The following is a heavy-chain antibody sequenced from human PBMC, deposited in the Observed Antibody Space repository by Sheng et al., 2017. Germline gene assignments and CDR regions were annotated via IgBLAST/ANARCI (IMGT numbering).Heavy chain of an antibody. J-gene: IGHJ4*02. CDR1: GFTFSSYW. Sequence: EMYLVESGGGLVQPGGSLRLSCAASGFTFSSYWMSWVRQAPGKGLEWVANIKEDGSEKHYVDSVKGRFTISRDNAKNTLYLEMNSLRAEDTAVYYCARDLKKGYYFDYWGQGTLVTVSS. V-gene: IGHV3-7*01. CDR3: ARDLKKGYYFDY. CDR2: IKEDGSEK.